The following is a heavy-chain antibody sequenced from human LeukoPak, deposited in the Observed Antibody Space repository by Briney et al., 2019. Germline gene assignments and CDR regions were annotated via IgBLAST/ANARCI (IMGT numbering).Heavy chain of an antibody. CDR1: GYTFTSYG. J-gene: IGHJ5*02. CDR2: ISAYNGNT. V-gene: IGHV1-18*01. CDR3: ARDRDCGGDCSPGWFDP. Sequence: AGSVKVSCKASGYTFTSYGISWVRQAPGQGLEWRGWISAYNGNTNYAQKLQGRVTMTTDTSTSTAYMELRSLRSDDTAVYYCARDRDCGGDCSPGWFDPWGQGTLVTVSS. D-gene: IGHD2-21*02.